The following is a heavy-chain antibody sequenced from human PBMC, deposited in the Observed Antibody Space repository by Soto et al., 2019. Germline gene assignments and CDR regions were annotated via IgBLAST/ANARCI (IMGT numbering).Heavy chain of an antibody. D-gene: IGHD3-3*01. V-gene: IGHV4-59*02. CDR3: ARDFAYFDS. CDR2: IYNSGST. Sequence: SETLSLTCTVSGGSVSSDYWSWIRQPPGKGLEWIGYIYNSGSTNYNPSLKSRVTISVDTSKNQFSLNLDSVTAADTAVYFCARDFAYFDSWGQGTLVTVSS. CDR1: GGSVSSDY. J-gene: IGHJ4*02.